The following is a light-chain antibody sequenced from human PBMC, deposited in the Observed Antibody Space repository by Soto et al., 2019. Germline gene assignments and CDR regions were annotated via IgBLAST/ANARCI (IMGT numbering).Light chain of an antibody. Sequence: EVVVTQSPGTLSLSPGERATLSCRASQNGINNYLARYQQRTCQAPRLLIYGASTRATGIPDRFSGSGSGTDFTLTISRLEPEDFAMYFCQQYGDSYTFGQGTKLE. CDR3: QQYGDSYT. CDR1: QNGINNY. J-gene: IGKJ2*01. CDR2: GAS. V-gene: IGKV3-20*01.